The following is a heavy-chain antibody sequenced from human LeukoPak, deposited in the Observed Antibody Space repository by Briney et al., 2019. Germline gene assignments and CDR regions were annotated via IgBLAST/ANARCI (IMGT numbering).Heavy chain of an antibody. Sequence: ASVKVSCKASGCTFTGYYMHWVRQAPGQGLEWMGWINPNSGGTNYAQKFQGRVTMTRDTSISTAYMELSRLRSDDTAVYYCARRGYSTPGYYYYMDVWGKGTTVTVSS. D-gene: IGHD6-13*01. V-gene: IGHV1-2*02. CDR2: INPNSGGT. CDR3: ARRGYSTPGYYYYMDV. CDR1: GCTFTGYY. J-gene: IGHJ6*03.